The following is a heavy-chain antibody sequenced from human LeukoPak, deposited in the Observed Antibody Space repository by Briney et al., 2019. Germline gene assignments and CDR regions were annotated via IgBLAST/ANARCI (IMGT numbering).Heavy chain of an antibody. V-gene: IGHV4-30-4*01. D-gene: IGHD3-3*01. CDR3: ARPTGSGDDAFDI. CDR2: IYYSGST. Sequence: SETLSLTCTVSGGSISSGDYYWSWIRQPPGKGLEWIGYIYYSGSTYYNPSLKSRVTISVDTSKNQFSLKLSSVTAADTAVYYCARPTGSGDDAFDIWGQGTMVTVSS. J-gene: IGHJ3*02. CDR1: GGSISSGDYY.